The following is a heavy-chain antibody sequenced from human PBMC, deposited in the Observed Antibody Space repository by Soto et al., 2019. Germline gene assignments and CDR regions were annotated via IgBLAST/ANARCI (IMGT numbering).Heavy chain of an antibody. J-gene: IGHJ6*02. V-gene: IGHV1-69*08. D-gene: IGHD5-12*01. Sequence: QVQLVQSGAEVKKPGSSVKVSCKASGGTFSSYTISWVRQAPGQGLEWMGRIIPILGIANYAQKFQGRVTTTADNSTSTAYTELSSLRSEDTAVYYCARDGYHPTTHYYYYGMDVWGPGTTVTVSS. CDR2: IIPILGIA. CDR1: GGTFSSYT. CDR3: ARDGYHPTTHYYYYGMDV.